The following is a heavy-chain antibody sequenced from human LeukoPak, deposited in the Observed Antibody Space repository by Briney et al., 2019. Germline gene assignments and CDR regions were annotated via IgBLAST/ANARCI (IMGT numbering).Heavy chain of an antibody. D-gene: IGHD4-17*01. CDR1: GFTVSSNY. Sequence: GGSLRLSCAASGFTVSSNYMSWVRQAPGKGLEWVSVIYSGGSTYYADSVKGRFTISRDNSKNTLYLQVSSLRAEDTAVYYCAKVFLTVTTVPNFDHWGQGTLVTVSS. V-gene: IGHV3-53*01. CDR3: AKVFLTVTTVPNFDH. CDR2: IYSGGST. J-gene: IGHJ4*02.